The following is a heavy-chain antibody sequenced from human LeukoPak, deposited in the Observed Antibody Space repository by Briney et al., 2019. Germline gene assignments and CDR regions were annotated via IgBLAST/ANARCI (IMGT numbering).Heavy chain of an antibody. D-gene: IGHD3-22*01. V-gene: IGHV4-4*07. Sequence: PSETLSLTCTVSSDSISTYYCSWIRQPAGKGLEWIGRIYTSGSTNYNPSLKSRVTISVDTSKNQFSLKLSSVTAADTDVYYCASNSDSGGYYYDYWGQGTLVTVSS. CDR1: SDSISTYY. CDR2: IYTSGST. CDR3: ASNSDSGGYYYDY. J-gene: IGHJ4*02.